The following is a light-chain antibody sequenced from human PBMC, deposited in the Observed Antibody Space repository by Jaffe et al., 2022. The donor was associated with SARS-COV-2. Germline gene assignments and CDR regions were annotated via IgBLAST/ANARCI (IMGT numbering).Light chain of an antibody. CDR2: KAS. V-gene: IGKV1-5*03. CDR3: QQYYSYWT. Sequence: DIQMTQSPSTLSASVGDRVTITCRASQSISSWLAWYQQRPGKAPKLLIYKASSLEAEVPSRFSGSGSGTEFTLTISSLQPDDFATYYCQQYYSYWTFGQGTKVDIK. CDR1: QSISSW. J-gene: IGKJ1*01.